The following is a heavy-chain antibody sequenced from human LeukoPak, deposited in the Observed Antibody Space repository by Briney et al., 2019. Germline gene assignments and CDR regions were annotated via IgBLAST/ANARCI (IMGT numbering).Heavy chain of an antibody. Sequence: PGGSLRLSCAASGFTFDDYAMHWVRQAPGKGLEWVSLISGDGASTYYADSAKGRFTISRDNGKNSLYLQMNSLRTEDTALYYCAKDSEWQVGYIEYWGQGTLVTVSS. D-gene: IGHD6-19*01. J-gene: IGHJ4*02. CDR1: GFTFDDYA. CDR3: AKDSEWQVGYIEY. V-gene: IGHV3-43*02. CDR2: ISGDGAST.